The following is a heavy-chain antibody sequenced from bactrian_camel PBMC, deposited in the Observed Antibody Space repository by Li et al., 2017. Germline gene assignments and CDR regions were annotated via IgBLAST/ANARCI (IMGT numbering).Heavy chain of an antibody. Sequence: QVQLVESGGDSVQAGGSLRLSCTASGFDFDAYYMSWVRQAPGKGLEWMSGMYSDGSYTVYADSVKGRFTISRDNAKNTLYLQMNSLNPEDTAVYYCAAGRADESITYYWPATNWGQGTQVTVS. CDR3: AAGRADESITYYWPATN. D-gene: IGHD2*01. J-gene: IGHJ4*01. CDR1: GFDFDAYY. V-gene: IGHV3S6*01. CDR2: MYSDGSYT.